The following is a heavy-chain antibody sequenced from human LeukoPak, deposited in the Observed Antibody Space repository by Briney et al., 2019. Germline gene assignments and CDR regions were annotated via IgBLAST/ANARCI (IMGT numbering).Heavy chain of an antibody. V-gene: IGHV4-34*01. D-gene: IGHD4-11*01. Sequence: SETLSLTCAVYGGSFSGYYWSWIRQSPEKGLEWIGEINQSGNSNYNPSLKSRVTILVDTSKNQFSLKLSSVTAADTAVYYCARQKPSTFRQYGRGRPLDSWGQGTLVTVSS. CDR1: GGSFSGYY. CDR2: INQSGNS. J-gene: IGHJ4*02. CDR3: ARQKPSTFRQYGRGRPLDS.